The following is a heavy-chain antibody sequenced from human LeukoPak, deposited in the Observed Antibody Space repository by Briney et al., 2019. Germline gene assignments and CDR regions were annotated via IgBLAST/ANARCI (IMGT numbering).Heavy chain of an antibody. CDR3: ARAPSPYYYDSSAYYSDY. Sequence: ASVKVSCKTSGYTFTSFDINWVRQATGQGLEWLGWMNPYTHKTGYAQKFQGRVTFTGDTSIRTAYMEVGNLTSEDTAVYYCARAPSPYYYDSSAYYSDYWGQGTLVTVSS. CDR1: GYTFTSFD. V-gene: IGHV1-8*03. CDR2: MNPYTHKT. J-gene: IGHJ4*02. D-gene: IGHD3-22*01.